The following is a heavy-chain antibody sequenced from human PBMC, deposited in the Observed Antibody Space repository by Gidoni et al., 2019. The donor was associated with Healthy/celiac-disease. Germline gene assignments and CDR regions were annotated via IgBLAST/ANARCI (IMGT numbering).Heavy chain of an antibody. CDR2: IYHSGST. J-gene: IGHJ4*02. V-gene: IGHV4-4*02. D-gene: IGHD6-13*01. CDR3: VSSWNFEY. CDR1: GGSFSSSNW. Sequence: QLQLQDSVPGLVHPSGTLSLTCAVPGGSFSSSNWWSWVRQPPGKGLEWIGEIYHSGSTNYNPSIKSRVTISVDKSKKQFSLKLSSVTAADTAVYYCVSSWNFEYWGQGTLVTVSS.